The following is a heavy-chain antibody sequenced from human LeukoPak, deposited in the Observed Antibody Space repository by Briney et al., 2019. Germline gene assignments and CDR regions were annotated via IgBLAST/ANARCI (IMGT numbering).Heavy chain of an antibody. CDR2: IYYSGST. D-gene: IGHD6-6*01. J-gene: IGHJ6*02. CDR3: AREPGSSSEYYYYYYGMDV. Sequence: SETLSLTCTVSGGSISSYYWSWIRQPPGKGLEWIGYIYYSGSTTYNPSLKSRVTISVDTSKNQFSLKLSSVTAADTAVYYYAREPGSSSEYYYYYYGMDVWGQGTTVTVSS. CDR1: GGSISSYY. V-gene: IGHV4-59*01.